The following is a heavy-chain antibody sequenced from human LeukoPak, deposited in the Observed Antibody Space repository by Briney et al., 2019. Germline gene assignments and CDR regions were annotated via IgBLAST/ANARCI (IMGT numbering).Heavy chain of an antibody. CDR2: ISYDGSNK. Sequence: GGSLRLSCAASKFTFSDYSMSWVRQAPGKGLEWVAVISYDGSNKYYADSVRGRFTISRDNSKNTLYLQMNSLRAEDTAVYYCARDQGSGWFPFDYWGQGTLVTVSS. CDR1: KFTFSDYS. CDR3: ARDQGSGWFPFDY. V-gene: IGHV3-30*03. D-gene: IGHD6-19*01. J-gene: IGHJ4*02.